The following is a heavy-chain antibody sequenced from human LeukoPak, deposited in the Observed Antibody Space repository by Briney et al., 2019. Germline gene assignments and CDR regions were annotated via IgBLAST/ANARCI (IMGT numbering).Heavy chain of an antibody. J-gene: IGHJ4*02. CDR3: ARDAVTMDY. Sequence: GGSLTLSCAAAGYTFTSHWMHWVRQAPGKGLVWVSRISSDGSSKSYADLVKGRFTISRDNAKNTLYLQMNSLRVEDTAVYYCARDAVTMDYWGQASLVAV. D-gene: IGHD4-17*01. CDR2: ISSDGSSK. CDR1: GYTFTSHW. V-gene: IGHV3-74*01.